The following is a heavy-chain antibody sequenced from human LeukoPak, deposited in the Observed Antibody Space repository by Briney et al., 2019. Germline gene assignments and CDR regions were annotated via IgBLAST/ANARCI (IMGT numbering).Heavy chain of an antibody. D-gene: IGHD1-14*01. Sequence: ASVKVSCKTSGYTFSTYEINWVRQAAGQGLEWMGWMHPNSGDTDYAQKFQGRVTMTRDTSINTVYMELSSLRSEDTAVYYCTRGPRNDPWGQETLVTVSS. V-gene: IGHV1-8*01. CDR1: GYTFSTYE. J-gene: IGHJ5*02. CDR2: MHPNSGDT. CDR3: TRGPRNDP.